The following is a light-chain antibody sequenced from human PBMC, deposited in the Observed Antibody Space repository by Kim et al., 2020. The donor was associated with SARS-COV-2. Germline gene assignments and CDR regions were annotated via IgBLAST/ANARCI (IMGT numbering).Light chain of an antibody. CDR1: QSVLYSSNNKNY. J-gene: IGKJ1*01. V-gene: IGKV4-1*01. Sequence: ATINCKSSQSVLYSSNNKNYLAGYQQKPGQPPKLLIYWASTRESGVPDRFSGSGSGTDFTLTISSLQAEDVALYYCQQYYSTPVTFGQGTKVDIK. CDR2: WAS. CDR3: QQYYSTPVT.